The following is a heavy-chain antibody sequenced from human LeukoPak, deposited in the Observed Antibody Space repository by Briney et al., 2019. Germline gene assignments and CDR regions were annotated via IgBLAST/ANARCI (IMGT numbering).Heavy chain of an antibody. CDR3: ARYRRIEAAAFDP. D-gene: IGHD6-13*01. CDR2: IYTSGSA. J-gene: IGHJ5*02. V-gene: IGHV4-4*07. CDR1: GGSISSYY. Sequence: SETLSLTCTVSGGSISSYYWSWIRQPAGKGLEWIGRIYTSGSANYSPSLKSRVTISVDTSKNQFSLKLSSVTAADTAVYYCARYRRIEAAAFDPWGQGTLVTVSS.